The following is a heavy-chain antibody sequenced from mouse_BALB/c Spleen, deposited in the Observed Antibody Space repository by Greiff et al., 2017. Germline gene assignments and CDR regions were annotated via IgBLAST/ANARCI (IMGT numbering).Heavy chain of an antibody. Sequence: EVHLVESGGGFVKPGGSLKLSCAASGFTFSSYAMSWVRQTPEKRLEWVASISSGGSTYYPDSVKGRFTISRDNARNILYLQMSSLRSEDTAMYYCARGSIYYGNYDDAMDYWGQGTSVTVSS. CDR1: GFTFSSYA. CDR2: ISSGGST. V-gene: IGHV5-6-5*01. CDR3: ARGSIYYGNYDDAMDY. J-gene: IGHJ4*01. D-gene: IGHD2-1*01.